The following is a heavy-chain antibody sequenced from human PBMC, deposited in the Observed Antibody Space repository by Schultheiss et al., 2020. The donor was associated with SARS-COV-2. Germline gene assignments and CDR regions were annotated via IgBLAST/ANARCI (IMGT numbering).Heavy chain of an antibody. D-gene: IGHD2-15*01. J-gene: IGHJ6*02. CDR3: ARGLTGYGLDV. CDR2: IFHSGNT. Sequence: SETLSLTCTVSGGSISASGYYWTWIRQHPGKGLEWIGYIFHSGNTYYNPSLKSLITMSVDTSENQFSLKLSFVTVADAAVYYCARGLTGYGLDVWGQGTTVTVSS. CDR1: GGSISASGYY. V-gene: IGHV4-31*01.